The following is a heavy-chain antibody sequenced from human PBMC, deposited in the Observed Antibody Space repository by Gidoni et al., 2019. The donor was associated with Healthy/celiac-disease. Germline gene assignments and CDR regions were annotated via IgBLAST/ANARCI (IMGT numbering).Heavy chain of an antibody. D-gene: IGHD5-12*01. CDR3: APGDGYNAG. CDR2: INHSGST. V-gene: IGHV4-34*01. Sequence: QVQLQQWRAGLLKPSETLSLTCAVSGGSFSGYYWSWIRPPPGKGLEWIGEINHSGSTNYNPSLKSRVTISVDTSKNQFSLKLSSVTAADTAVYYCAPGDGYNAGWGQGTLVTVSS. J-gene: IGHJ4*02. CDR1: GGSFSGYY.